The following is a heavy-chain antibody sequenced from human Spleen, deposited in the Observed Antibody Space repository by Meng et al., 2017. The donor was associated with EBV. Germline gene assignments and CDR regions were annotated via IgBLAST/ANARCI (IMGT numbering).Heavy chain of an antibody. CDR2: INTNTGTP. CDR3: AREHYYGGITFVY. J-gene: IGHJ4*02. D-gene: IGHD3-10*01. CDR1: GYTFTNYG. V-gene: IGHV7-4-1*02. Sequence: QFQLVQAGAEVRKPGASVKVSCKASGYTFTNYGIGWVRQAPGQGLKWMGWINTNTGTPTYAQGFTGRFVFSLDTSVSTAYLQISNLKAEDTAVYYCAREHYYGGITFVYWGQGTLVTVSS.